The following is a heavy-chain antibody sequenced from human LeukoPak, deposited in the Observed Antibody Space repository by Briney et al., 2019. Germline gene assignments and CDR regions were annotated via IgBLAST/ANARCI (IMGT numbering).Heavy chain of an antibody. V-gene: IGHV3-33*01. CDR2: IWYDGSNK. CDR3: ARRLWLGQDNAFDI. D-gene: IGHD3-10*01. Sequence: GGSLRLSCAASGFTFSSYGVHWVRQAPGKGREWVAVIWYDGSNKYYADSVKGRFTISRDNSKNTLYLQMNSLRAEDTAVYYCARRLWLGQDNAFDIWGQGTMVTVSS. J-gene: IGHJ3*02. CDR1: GFTFSSYG.